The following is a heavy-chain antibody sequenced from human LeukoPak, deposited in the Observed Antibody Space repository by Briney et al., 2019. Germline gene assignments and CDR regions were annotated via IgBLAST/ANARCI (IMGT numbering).Heavy chain of an antibody. CDR2: MNPNSGNT. J-gene: IGHJ5*02. CDR3: ARSRVIYYYRQGFDP. CDR1: GYTFTSYD. Sequence: HGASVKVSCKASGYTFTSYDINWVRQATGQGLEWMGWMNPNSGNTGYAQKFQGRVTITRNTSISTAYMELSSLRSEDTAVYYCARSRVIYYYRQGFDPWGQGTLVTVSS. V-gene: IGHV1-8*03. D-gene: IGHD3-10*01.